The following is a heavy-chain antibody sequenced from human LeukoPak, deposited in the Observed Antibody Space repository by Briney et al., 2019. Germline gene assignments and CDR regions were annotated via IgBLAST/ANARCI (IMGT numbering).Heavy chain of an antibody. D-gene: IGHD3-10*01. CDR2: ISAYNGNT. CDR1: GYTFTSYG. V-gene: IGHV1-18*01. CDR3: ATQAYYGSTNWFDP. Sequence: AASVKVSCKASGYTFTSYGISWVRQAPGQGLEWMGWISAYNGNTNYAQKLQGRVTMTTDTSTSTAYMELRSLRSDDTAVYYCATQAYYGSTNWFDPWGQETLVTVSS. J-gene: IGHJ5*02.